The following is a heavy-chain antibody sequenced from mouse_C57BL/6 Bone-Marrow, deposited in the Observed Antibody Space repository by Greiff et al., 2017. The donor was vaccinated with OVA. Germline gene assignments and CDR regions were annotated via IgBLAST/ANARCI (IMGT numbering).Heavy chain of an antibody. V-gene: IGHV1-69*01. J-gene: IGHJ2*01. Sequence: QVQLQQPGAELVMPGASVKLSCKASGYTFTSYWMHWVKQRPGQGLEWIGEIDPSDSYTTYNQKFKGKSTLTVDQSSSTAYMQLSSLTSEDSAVYYCARGTVVGKDFDYWGQGTTLTVSS. CDR3: ARGTVVGKDFDY. CDR1: GYTFTSYW. D-gene: IGHD1-1*01. CDR2: IDPSDSYT.